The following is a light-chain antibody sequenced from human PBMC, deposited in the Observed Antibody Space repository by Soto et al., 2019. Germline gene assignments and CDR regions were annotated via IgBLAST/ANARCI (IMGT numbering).Light chain of an antibody. CDR1: QSVSSSY. CDR3: QQYINWPRT. V-gene: IGKV3-20*01. Sequence: EIVLTQSPGTLSLSPGERATLSCRASQSVSSSYLAWYQQKPGQAPRLLIYGASSRATGIPDRFSGSGSGTDFTLTISRLEPEDFAVYYCQQYINWPRTFGQGTKVGVK. J-gene: IGKJ1*01. CDR2: GAS.